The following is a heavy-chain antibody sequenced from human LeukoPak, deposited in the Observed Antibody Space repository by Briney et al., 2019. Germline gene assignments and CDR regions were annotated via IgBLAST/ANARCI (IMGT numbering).Heavy chain of an antibody. CDR2: INPNDGDT. CDR1: GYTFTDYY. D-gene: IGHD2-2*01. J-gene: IGHJ4*02. Sequence: LAASVKVSCKASGYTFTDYYMHWVRQAPGQGFEWMGWINPNDGDTYYAQKFQGRVTMTRDTSICTAHMEVSRLRSDDTAVYYCARANFLYCSSTSCLFDYWGQGTLVTVSS. CDR3: ARANFLYCSSTSCLFDY. V-gene: IGHV1-2*02.